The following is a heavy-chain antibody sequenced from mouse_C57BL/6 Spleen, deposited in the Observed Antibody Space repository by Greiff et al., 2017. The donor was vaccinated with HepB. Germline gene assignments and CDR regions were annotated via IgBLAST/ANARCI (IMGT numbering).Heavy chain of an antibody. CDR3: ARSLLVLERMGY. CDR1: GYAFTNYL. CDR2: INPGSGGT. V-gene: IGHV1-54*01. D-gene: IGHD1-1*01. Sequence: QVQLQQSGAELVRPGTSVKVSCKASGYAFTNYLIEWVKQRPGQGLEWIGVINPGSGGTNYNEKFKGKATLTADKSSSTAYMQLSSLTSEDSAVYFCARSLLVLERMGYWGQGTSVTVSS. J-gene: IGHJ4*01.